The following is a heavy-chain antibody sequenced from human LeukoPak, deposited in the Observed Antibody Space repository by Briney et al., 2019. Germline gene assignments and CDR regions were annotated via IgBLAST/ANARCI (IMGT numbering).Heavy chain of an antibody. Sequence: GGSLRLSCAASGFTFSSYWMHWVRQAPGKGLVWVSRINSDGSSTSYADSVKGRFTISRDNAKNTLYLQMNSLRAEDTAVYYCARGASLLAYCGGDCYRHDYWGQGTLVTVSS. J-gene: IGHJ4*02. D-gene: IGHD2-21*02. CDR1: GFTFSSYW. V-gene: IGHV3-74*01. CDR2: INSDGSST. CDR3: ARGASLLAYCGGDCYRHDY.